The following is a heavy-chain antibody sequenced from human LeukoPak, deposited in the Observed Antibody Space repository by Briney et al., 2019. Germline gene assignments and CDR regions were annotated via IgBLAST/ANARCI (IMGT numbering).Heavy chain of an antibody. J-gene: IGHJ4*02. CDR2: IYYSGST. CDR3: AKMYGGTYRGN. V-gene: IGHV4-39*01. Sequence: SETLSLTCTVSGGSISSSSYYWGWIRQPPGKGLEWIGSIYYSGSTYYNPSLKSRVTISVDTSKNQFSLKLSSVTAADTAVYYCAKMYGGTYRGNWGQGTLVTVSA. D-gene: IGHD1-26*01. CDR1: GGSISSSSYY.